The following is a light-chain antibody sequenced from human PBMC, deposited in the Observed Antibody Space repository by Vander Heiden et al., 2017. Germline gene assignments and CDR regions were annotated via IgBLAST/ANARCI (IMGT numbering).Light chain of an antibody. J-gene: IGKJ2*01. CDR1: QSISVY. CDR2: AAS. Sequence: DIQMTQSPSSLSASVGDRVTVTCRASQSISVYLNWYQQKPGKAPNLLIFAASSLQTGVPSRFSGSGSETHFTLTISRLQPEDFATYYCQQSYSTPDTFGQGTKLEI. V-gene: IGKV1-39*01. CDR3: QQSYSTPDT.